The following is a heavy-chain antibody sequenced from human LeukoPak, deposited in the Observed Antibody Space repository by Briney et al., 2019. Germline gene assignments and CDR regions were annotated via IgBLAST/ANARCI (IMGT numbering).Heavy chain of an antibody. CDR3: ARNRAASRNWFDP. V-gene: IGHV1-2*02. Sequence: EASVKVSCKASGYTFTGYYMHWVRQAPGQGLEWMGWINPNSGGTNYAQKFQGRVTMTRDTSISTAYMELSRLRSDDTAVYYCARNRAASRNWFDPWGRGTLVTVSS. CDR2: INPNSGGT. J-gene: IGHJ5*02. CDR1: GYTFTGYY. D-gene: IGHD1-14*01.